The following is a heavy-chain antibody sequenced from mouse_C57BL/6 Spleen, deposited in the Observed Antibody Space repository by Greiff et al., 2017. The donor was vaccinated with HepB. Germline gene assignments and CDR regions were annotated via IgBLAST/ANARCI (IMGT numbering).Heavy chain of an antibody. CDR2: IDPETGGT. D-gene: IGHD1-1*01. CDR3: TRGVVATGFDY. Sequence: VKVVESGAELVRPGASVTLSCKASGYTFTDYEMHWVKQTPVHGLEWIGAIDPETGGTAYNQKFKGKAILTADKSSSTAYMELRSLTSEDSAVYYCTRGVVATGFDYWGQGTTLTVSS. J-gene: IGHJ2*01. V-gene: IGHV1-15*01. CDR1: GYTFTDYE.